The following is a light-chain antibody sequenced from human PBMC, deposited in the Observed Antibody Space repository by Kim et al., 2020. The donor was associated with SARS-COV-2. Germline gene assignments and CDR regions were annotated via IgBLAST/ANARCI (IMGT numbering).Light chain of an antibody. Sequence: APGGRATLSCRASQSVSSDYLAWYQQTPGQPPRLLIYRTSSRSTGIPDRFSGSGSGTDFTLTISRLEPEDFAVYYCQQYDASPWTFGQGTKVDIK. CDR2: RTS. J-gene: IGKJ1*01. CDR3: QQYDASPWT. V-gene: IGKV3-20*01. CDR1: QSVSSDY.